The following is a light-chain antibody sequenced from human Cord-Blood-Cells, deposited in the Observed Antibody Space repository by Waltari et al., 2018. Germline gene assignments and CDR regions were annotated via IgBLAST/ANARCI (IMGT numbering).Light chain of an antibody. J-gene: IGKJ3*01. CDR3: QQYGSLFT. V-gene: IGKV3-20*01. Sequence: IVLTQPPGTLSLSPGERATLSCRARQSVSSSYLAWYQQKPGQAPRLLIYGATSRATSIPDRFSGSGSGTDFTLTNSRLEPEDFAVYYCQQYGSLFTFGPGTKVDIK. CDR2: GAT. CDR1: QSVSSSY.